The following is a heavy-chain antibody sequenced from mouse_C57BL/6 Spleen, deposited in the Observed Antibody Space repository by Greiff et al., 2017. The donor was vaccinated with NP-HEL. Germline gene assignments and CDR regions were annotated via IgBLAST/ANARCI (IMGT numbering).Heavy chain of an antibody. V-gene: IGHV1-53*01. Sequence: QVQLQQPGTELVKPGASVKLSCKASGYTFTSYWMHWVKQRPGQGLEWIENINPRNGGTNYNEKFKSKATLTVDKSSSTAYMQLSSLTSEDSAVYYCAREDGNYYYAMDYWGQGTSVTVSS. J-gene: IGHJ4*01. D-gene: IGHD2-1*01. CDR3: AREDGNYYYAMDY. CDR1: GYTFTSYW. CDR2: INPRNGGT.